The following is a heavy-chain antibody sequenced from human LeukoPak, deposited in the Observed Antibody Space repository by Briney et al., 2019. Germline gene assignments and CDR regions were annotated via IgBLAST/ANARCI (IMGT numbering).Heavy chain of an antibody. J-gene: IGHJ4*02. CDR3: AKPPLCGGDCYNGAYFDY. CDR2: ISYDGSNK. D-gene: IGHD2-21*02. V-gene: IGHV3-30*18. Sequence: PGGSLRLSCAASGFTFSSYGMHRVRQAPGKGREWVAVISYDGSNKYYADSVKGRFTISRDNSKNTLYLQMNSLRAEDTAVYYCAKPPLCGGDCYNGAYFDYWGQGTLVTVSS. CDR1: GFTFSSYG.